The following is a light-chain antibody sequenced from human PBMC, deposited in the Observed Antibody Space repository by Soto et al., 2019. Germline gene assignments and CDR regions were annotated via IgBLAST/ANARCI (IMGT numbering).Light chain of an antibody. CDR3: QQRSKGTPLT. CDR2: GAS. Sequence: LSPKKGTPSLSPGGTGTLSRSASQRVSSSYLAWYQQKPGQAPRLLIYGASTRATGIPARFSGSGSGTDFTLTISSLEPDDFAVYYYQQRSKGTPLTFGQGTRLEIK. V-gene: IGKV3D-20*02. CDR1: QRVSSSY. J-gene: IGKJ5*01.